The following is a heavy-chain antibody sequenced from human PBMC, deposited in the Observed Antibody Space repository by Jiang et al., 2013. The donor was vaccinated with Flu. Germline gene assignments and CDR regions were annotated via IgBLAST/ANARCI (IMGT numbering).Heavy chain of an antibody. CDR3: ATLRSILYGMDF. V-gene: IGHV4-39*07. J-gene: IGHJ6*02. D-gene: IGHD3-3*01. Sequence: GSGLVKPLETLSLTCSVSGVSINSASYFWGWIRQPPGKGLEWIGSIFHSGSTYYNPSLKSRVTISLDTSKNQFSLRLTSVTAADTAMYYCATLRSILYGMDFWGQGTTVTVS. CDR1: GVSINSASYF. CDR2: IFHSGST.